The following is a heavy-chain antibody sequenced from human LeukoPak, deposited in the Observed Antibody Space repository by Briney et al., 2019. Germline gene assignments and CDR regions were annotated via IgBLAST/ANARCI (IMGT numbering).Heavy chain of an antibody. CDR1: GFTVSSNY. D-gene: IGHD3-22*01. CDR3: AKTVDSSGYYRSYFDY. Sequence: GGALRLSCAASGFTVSSNYMSWVRQAPGKGLEWVSLIYSGGSTYYADSVKGRFTISRDNSKNTLYLQMNSLRAEDTAVYYCAKTVDSSGYYRSYFDYWGQGTLVTVSS. CDR2: IYSGGST. V-gene: IGHV3-53*01. J-gene: IGHJ4*02.